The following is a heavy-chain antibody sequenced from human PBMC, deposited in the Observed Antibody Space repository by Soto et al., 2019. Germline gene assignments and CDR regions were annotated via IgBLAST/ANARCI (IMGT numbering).Heavy chain of an antibody. D-gene: IGHD6-13*01. J-gene: IGHJ4*02. CDR3: ARWGIAAGDY. Sequence: ESGGGVAQPGRSLRLSCAASGFTFSSYGMHWVRQAPGKGLEWVAVIWYDGSNKYYADSVKGRFTISRDNSKNTLYLQMNSLRAEDTAVYYCARWGIAAGDYWGQGTLVTVSS. CDR1: GFTFSSYG. V-gene: IGHV3-33*01. CDR2: IWYDGSNK.